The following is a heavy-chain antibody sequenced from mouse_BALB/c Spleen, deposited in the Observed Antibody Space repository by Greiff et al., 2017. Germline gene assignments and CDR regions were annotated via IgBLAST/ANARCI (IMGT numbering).Heavy chain of an antibody. D-gene: IGHD1-1*01. CDR3: AREYYYGSAWFAY. CDR2: ISSGGST. CDR1: GFTFSSYA. Sequence: EVHLVESGGGLVKPGGSLKLSCAASGFTFSSYAMSWVRQTPVKRLEWVASISSGGSTYYPDSVKGRFTISRDNARNILYLQMSSLRSEDTAMYYCAREYYYGSAWFAYWGQGTLVTVSA. J-gene: IGHJ3*01. V-gene: IGHV5-6-5*01.